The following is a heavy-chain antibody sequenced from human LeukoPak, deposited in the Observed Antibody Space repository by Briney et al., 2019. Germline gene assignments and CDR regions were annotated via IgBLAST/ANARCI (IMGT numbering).Heavy chain of an antibody. Sequence: ASVKVSCKASGGTFSSYTINWVRQATGQGLEWMGWMNPNSGNTGYAQKFQGRVTMTRDTSQSTAYMKLSSLRSEDTAVYYCARNPAHTGWFDPWGQGTLVTVSS. D-gene: IGHD4-17*01. CDR1: GGTFSSYT. CDR3: ARNPAHTGWFDP. V-gene: IGHV1-8*02. CDR2: MNPNSGNT. J-gene: IGHJ5*02.